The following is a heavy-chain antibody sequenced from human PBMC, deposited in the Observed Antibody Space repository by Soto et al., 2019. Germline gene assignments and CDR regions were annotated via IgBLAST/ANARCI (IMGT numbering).Heavy chain of an antibody. D-gene: IGHD3-9*01. CDR2: IYHSGST. Sequence: SETLSLTCAVSGYSISSGYYWGWIRQPPGKGLEWIGSIYHSGSTYYNPSLKSRVTISVDTSKNQFSLKLSSVTAADTAVYYCARDPGLRYFDWLEWASYYYAMAAWGQEPTVT. CDR1: GYSISSGYY. CDR3: ARDPGLRYFDWLEWASYYYAMAA. V-gene: IGHV4-38-2*02. J-gene: IGHJ6*02.